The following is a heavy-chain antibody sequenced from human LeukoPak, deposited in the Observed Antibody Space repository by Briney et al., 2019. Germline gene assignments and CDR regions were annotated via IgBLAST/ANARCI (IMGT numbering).Heavy chain of an antibody. CDR1: GYIFTDYY. D-gene: IGHD2-21*02. CDR2: VSPTSGST. J-gene: IGHJ4*02. CDR3: ARDSVVVTALSSLHYFDY. Sequence: ASVKVSCKASGYIFTDYYMHWVRQAPGQGLEWMGWVSPTSGSTSYAQKFQGRVTMTRDTSTSTVYMELSSLRSEDTAVYYCARDSVVVTALSSLHYFDYWGQGTLVTVSS. V-gene: IGHV1-46*01.